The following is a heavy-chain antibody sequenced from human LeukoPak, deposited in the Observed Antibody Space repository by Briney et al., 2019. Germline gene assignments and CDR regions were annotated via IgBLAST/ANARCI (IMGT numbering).Heavy chain of an antibody. CDR3: AREHNLIAVAGMGQWGIFDY. CDR1: GFTFSSYS. D-gene: IGHD6-19*01. CDR2: ISSSSSTI. V-gene: IGHV3-48*01. Sequence: GGSPRLSCAASGFTFSSYSMNWVRQAPGKGLEWVSYISSSSSTIYYADSVKGRFTISRDNAKNSLYLQMNSLRAEDTAVYYCAREHNLIAVAGMGQWGIFDYWGQGTLVTVSS. J-gene: IGHJ4*02.